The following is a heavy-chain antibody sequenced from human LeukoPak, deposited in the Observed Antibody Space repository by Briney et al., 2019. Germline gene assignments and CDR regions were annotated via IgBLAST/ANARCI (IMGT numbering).Heavy chain of an antibody. Sequence: GTLRLSCAASGFTFFDFGMSWVRQAPGKGLEWVSAISGSGGAAYSADSVKGRFTISRDNAKNSLYLQMNSLRAEDTAVYYCAELGITMIGGVWGKGATVTISS. CDR2: ISGSGGAA. J-gene: IGHJ6*04. CDR1: GFTFFDFG. CDR3: AELGITMIGGV. D-gene: IGHD3-10*02. V-gene: IGHV3-23*01.